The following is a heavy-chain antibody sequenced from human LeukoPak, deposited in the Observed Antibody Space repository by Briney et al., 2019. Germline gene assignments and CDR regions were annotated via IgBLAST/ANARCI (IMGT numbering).Heavy chain of an antibody. CDR3: ARGITRKYYDILTGYNYYYGMDV. J-gene: IGHJ6*02. V-gene: IGHV1-18*01. CDR2: ISAYNGNT. CDR1: GYTFTSYG. Sequence: GASVKVSCKASGYTFTSYGISWVRQAPGQGIEWMGWISAYNGNTNYAQKLQGRVTMTTDTSTSTAYMELRSLRSEDTAVYYCARGITRKYYDILTGYNYYYGMDVWGQGTTVTVSS. D-gene: IGHD3-9*01.